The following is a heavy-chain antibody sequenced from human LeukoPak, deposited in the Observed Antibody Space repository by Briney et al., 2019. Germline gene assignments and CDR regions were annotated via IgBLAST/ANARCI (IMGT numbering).Heavy chain of an antibody. J-gene: IGHJ4*02. Sequence: GGSLRLSCAASGFTFSSYSMNWVRQAPGKGLEWVSSISSSSSYIYYADSVKGRFTISRDNAKNSLYLQMNSLRAEDTAVYYCAASSAVAGTRGVDLLDWGQGTLVTVSS. V-gene: IGHV3-21*01. CDR2: ISSSSSYI. CDR3: AASSAVAGTRGVDLLD. D-gene: IGHD6-19*01. CDR1: GFTFSSYS.